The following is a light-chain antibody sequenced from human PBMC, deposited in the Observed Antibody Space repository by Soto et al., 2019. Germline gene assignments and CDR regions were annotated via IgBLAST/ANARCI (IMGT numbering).Light chain of an antibody. CDR3: QQLDNWPPGWP. CDR1: QSISTN. J-gene: IGKJ1*01. Sequence: IVMTRSPAILTVSPGERATLSCRASQSISTNLAWYQQKPGQAPRLLFYGASTRATGVPARFSGSGSGTEFTLTISSLQSEDFAVYYCQQLDNWPPGWPFGQGTKVDIK. V-gene: IGKV3-15*01. CDR2: GAS.